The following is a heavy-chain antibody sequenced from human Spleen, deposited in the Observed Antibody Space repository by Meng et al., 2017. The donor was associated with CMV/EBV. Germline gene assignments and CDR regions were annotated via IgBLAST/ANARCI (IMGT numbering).Heavy chain of an antibody. D-gene: IGHD1-20*01. CDR1: GFTFSRND. Sequence: GGSLRLSCAASGFTFSRNDMHWVRQPVGKGLEWVSTIGTAGDRSYAGSVKGRFTISRDNAKNSLYLQLNSLRAGDTAVYYRARQWDYGYNSLDFWGQGTLVTVSS. CDR2: IGTAGDR. J-gene: IGHJ4*02. CDR3: ARQWDYGYNSLDF. V-gene: IGHV3-13*01.